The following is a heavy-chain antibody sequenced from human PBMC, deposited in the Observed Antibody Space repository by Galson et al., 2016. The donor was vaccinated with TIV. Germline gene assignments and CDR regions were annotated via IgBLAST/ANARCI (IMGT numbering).Heavy chain of an antibody. CDR1: GGSISSGSYY. V-gene: IGHV4-61*01. CDR3: ARGPRPTVTRNNWFDP. J-gene: IGHJ5*02. D-gene: IGHD4-17*01. Sequence: LSLTCTVSGGSISSGSYYWSWIRQPPGKGLEWIGYIYYSGSTNYNPSLKSRVTISVDTPKNQFSLRLSSVSAADTAVYYCARGPRPTVTRNNWFDPWGQGALVTVSS. CDR2: IYYSGST.